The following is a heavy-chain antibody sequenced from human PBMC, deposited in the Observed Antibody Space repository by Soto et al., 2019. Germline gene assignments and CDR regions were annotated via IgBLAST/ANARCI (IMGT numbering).Heavy chain of an antibody. CDR2: IKSKTDGGTT. Sequence: GGSLRLSCAASGFTFSNAWMNWVRQAPGKGLEWVGRIKSKTDGGTTDYAAPVKGRFTISRDDSKNTLYLQMNSLKTEDTAVYYCTTASDSGYDFWSGYYKNTYYYYCMDVWGQGTTVTVSS. V-gene: IGHV3-15*07. J-gene: IGHJ6*02. CDR1: GFTFSNAW. CDR3: TTASDSGYDFWSGYYKNTYYYYCMDV. D-gene: IGHD3-3*01.